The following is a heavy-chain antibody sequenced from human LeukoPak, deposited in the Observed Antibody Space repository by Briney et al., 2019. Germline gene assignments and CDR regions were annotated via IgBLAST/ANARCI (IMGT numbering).Heavy chain of an antibody. V-gene: IGHV4-4*07. CDR1: GGSISYYY. Sequence: PSETLSLTCTVSGGSISYYYWNWIRQPAGKGLEWIGRIYTSGRTYYNPSLKSRVSMSVDTSKNQFSLKLSSVTAADTAVYYCARTSGGSWRDYWGQGTLVTVSS. J-gene: IGHJ4*02. D-gene: IGHD3-3*01. CDR3: ARTSGGSWRDY. CDR2: IYTSGRT.